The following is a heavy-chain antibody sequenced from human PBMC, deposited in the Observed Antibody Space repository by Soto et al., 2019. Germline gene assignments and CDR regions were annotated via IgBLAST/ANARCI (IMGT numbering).Heavy chain of an antibody. J-gene: IGHJ2*01. D-gene: IGHD6-19*01. CDR3: ARIAVAGTRWYLDL. CDR1: GGSISSYY. CDR2: IYYSGST. Sequence: SETLSLTCTVSGGSISSYYWSWIRQPPGKGLEWIGYIYYSGSTNYNPSLKSRVTISVDTSKNQFSLKLSSVTAADTAVYYCARIAVAGTRWYLDLWGRGTLVTVSS. V-gene: IGHV4-59*08.